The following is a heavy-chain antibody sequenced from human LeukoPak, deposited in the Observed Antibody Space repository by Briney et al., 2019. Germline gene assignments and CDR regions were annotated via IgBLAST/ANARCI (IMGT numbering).Heavy chain of an antibody. CDR1: GFIFDDYA. CDR2: ISWNSGSI. CDR3: AELGITMIGGV. Sequence: GGSLRLSCAASGFIFDDYAMHWVRQAPGKGLEWVSGISWNSGSIGYADSVKGRFTISRDNAKNSLYLQMNSLRAEDTAVYYCAELGITMIGGVWGKGTTVTISS. D-gene: IGHD3-10*02. V-gene: IGHV3-9*01. J-gene: IGHJ6*04.